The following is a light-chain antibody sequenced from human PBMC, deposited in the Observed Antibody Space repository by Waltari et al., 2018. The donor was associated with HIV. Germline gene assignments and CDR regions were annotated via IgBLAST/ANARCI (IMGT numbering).Light chain of an antibody. CDR3: AAWDASLSGVV. J-gene: IGLJ2*01. CDR1: SSNIGTNY. V-gene: IGLV1-47*01. Sequence: QSVLTQPPSASGTPGQRVTISCSGSSSNIGTNYVYWYQQLPGTAPKLLIYRNNHRPSGVSERFSASKSGTSPSLAISGLRSEDEADDYCAAWDASLSGVVFCGGTKLTVL. CDR2: RNN.